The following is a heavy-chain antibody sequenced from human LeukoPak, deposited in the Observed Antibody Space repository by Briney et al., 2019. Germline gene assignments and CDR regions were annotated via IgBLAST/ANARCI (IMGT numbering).Heavy chain of an antibody. Sequence: GGSLRLSCAASGFTFSSYSMNWVRQAPGPGLEWVSYISSSSSTIYYADSVKGRFTISRDNAKNSLYLQMNSLRAEDTAVYYCARERGYSGYALDYWGQGTLVTVSS. J-gene: IGHJ4*02. D-gene: IGHD5-12*01. CDR3: ARERGYSGYALDY. V-gene: IGHV3-48*01. CDR1: GFTFSSYS. CDR2: ISSSSSTI.